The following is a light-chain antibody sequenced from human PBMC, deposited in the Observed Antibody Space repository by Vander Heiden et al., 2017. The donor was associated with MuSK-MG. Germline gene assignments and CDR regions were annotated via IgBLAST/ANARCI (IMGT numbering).Light chain of an antibody. CDR1: QSVDTY. J-gene: IGKJ4*01. CDR2: EAS. CDR3: QQRSYWPLT. V-gene: IGKV3-11*01. Sequence: ETVSTQSPASLTSSPGERASLSVRASQSVDTYLAWFQQTPGQAPRLLIYEASTRASGAPARFSGRGSGTDFTLTISSLEPEDFAVFYCQQRSYWPLTFGGGTKVE.